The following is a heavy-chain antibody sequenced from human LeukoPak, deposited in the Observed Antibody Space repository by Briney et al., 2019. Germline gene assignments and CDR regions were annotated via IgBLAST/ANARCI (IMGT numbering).Heavy chain of an antibody. CDR2: IKQDGSEK. D-gene: IGHD1-26*01. CDR3: ARGDRVGVTTGHFDY. Sequence: GGSLRLSCAASGFTFSNYWITWVRRAPGKGLEWVANIKQDGSEKYYMDSVKGRFTISRDNAKNSLFLQMNSLRAEDTAVYYCARGDRVGVTTGHFDYWGQGTPVTVSS. CDR1: GFTFSNYW. V-gene: IGHV3-7*03. J-gene: IGHJ4*02.